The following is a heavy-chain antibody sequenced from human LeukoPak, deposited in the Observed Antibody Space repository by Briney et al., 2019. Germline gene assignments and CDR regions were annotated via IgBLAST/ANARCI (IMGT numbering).Heavy chain of an antibody. J-gene: IGHJ4*02. CDR3: ARGYYYDSSGFPSPYYFDY. CDR2: IIPIFGTA. Sequence: GASVKVSCKASGGTFSSYAISWVRQAPGQGLEWMGGIIPIFGTANYAQKFQGRVTITADEPTSTAYMELSSLRSEDTAVYYCARGYYYDSSGFPSPYYFDYWGQGTLVTVSS. V-gene: IGHV1-69*13. D-gene: IGHD3-22*01. CDR1: GGTFSSYA.